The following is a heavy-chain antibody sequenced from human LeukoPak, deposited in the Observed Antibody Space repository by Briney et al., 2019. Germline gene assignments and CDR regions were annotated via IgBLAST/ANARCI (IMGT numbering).Heavy chain of an antibody. V-gene: IGHV1-18*01. D-gene: IGHD3-22*01. Sequence: ASVKVSCKASGYTFTSYGISWVRQAPGQGLEWMGWISAYNGNTNYAQKLQGRVTMTTDTSTSTACMELRSLRSDDTAVYYCARVGIVVVTYNWFDPWGQGTLVTVSS. CDR1: GYTFTSYG. J-gene: IGHJ5*02. CDR3: ARVGIVVVTYNWFDP. CDR2: ISAYNGNT.